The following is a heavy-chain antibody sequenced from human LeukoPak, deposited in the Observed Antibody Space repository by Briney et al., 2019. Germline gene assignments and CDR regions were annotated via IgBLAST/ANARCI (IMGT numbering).Heavy chain of an antibody. Sequence: SETLSLTCTVSGGSISSYYWSWIRQPPGKGLEWIGYIYYSGSTNYNPSLKSRVTISVDTSKNQFSLKLSSVTAADTAVYYCARHDNYKLPRGYYYRMDVWGQGTTVTVSS. CDR3: ARHDNYKLPRGYYYRMDV. V-gene: IGHV4-59*08. D-gene: IGHD1-1*01. CDR2: IYYSGST. J-gene: IGHJ6*02. CDR1: GGSISSYY.